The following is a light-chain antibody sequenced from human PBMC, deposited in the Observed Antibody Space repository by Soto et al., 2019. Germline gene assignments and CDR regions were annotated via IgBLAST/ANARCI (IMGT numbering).Light chain of an antibody. J-gene: IGLJ2*01. V-gene: IGLV2-14*01. CDR3: SSYTSSSALVL. CDR1: SSDVGIYNY. Sequence: QSVLTQPASVSGFPGQPITISCTGSSSDVGIYNYVSWYQQHPGKAPKLMIYEVTTRPSGVSNRFSGSKSGNSASLTISGLQAEDEADYYCSSYTSSSALVLFGGGTKLTVL. CDR2: EVT.